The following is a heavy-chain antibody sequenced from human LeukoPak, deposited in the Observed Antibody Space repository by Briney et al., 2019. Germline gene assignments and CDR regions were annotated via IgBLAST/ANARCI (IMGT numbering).Heavy chain of an antibody. CDR2: VKTDGRTT. Sequence: GGSLRLSCAAAGFTFSRYGMHWVRQAPGKGLVWVSHVKTDGRTTHYADSVKGRFTISRDNSKNTLYLQMNSLRAEDTAVYYCARDREAAETSYYYYYMDVWGKGTTVTVSS. D-gene: IGHD6-13*01. J-gene: IGHJ6*03. V-gene: IGHV3-74*01. CDR3: ARDREAAETSYYYYYMDV. CDR1: GFTFSRYG.